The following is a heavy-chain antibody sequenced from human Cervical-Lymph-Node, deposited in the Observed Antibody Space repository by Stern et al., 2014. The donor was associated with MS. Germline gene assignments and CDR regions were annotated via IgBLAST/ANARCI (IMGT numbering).Heavy chain of an antibody. CDR2: NHPGDSDT. D-gene: IGHD2-21*01. J-gene: IGHJ4*02. CDR1: GYSFTSYW. CDR3: ARHCGFRPGCIDY. Sequence: MQLVQSGAEVKKPGESLKISCKGSGYSFTSYWIGWVRQMPGKGLEWMGINHPGDSDTRYRPSFPGQVTISADKSSSTAYLQWSSLKASDTAMYYCARHCGFRPGCIDYWGQGTLVTVSS. V-gene: IGHV5-51*01.